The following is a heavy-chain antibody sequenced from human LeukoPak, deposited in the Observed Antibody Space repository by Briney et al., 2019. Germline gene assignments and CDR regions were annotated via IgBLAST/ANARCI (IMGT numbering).Heavy chain of an antibody. V-gene: IGHV4-59*08. CDR2: IYYSGST. CDR1: GVSVSSYY. D-gene: IGHD4-23*01. J-gene: IGHJ4*02. Sequence: PSETLSLTCTVSGVSVSSYYWSWIRQPPGKGLEWIGYIYYSGSTNYNPSLKSRVTISVDTSKNQFSLKLSSVTAADTAVYYCASLPFDYGGNHFDYWGQGTLVTVSS. CDR3: ASLPFDYGGNHFDY.